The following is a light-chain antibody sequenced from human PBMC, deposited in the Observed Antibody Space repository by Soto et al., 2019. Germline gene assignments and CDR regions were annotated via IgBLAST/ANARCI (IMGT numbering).Light chain of an antibody. J-gene: IGKJ1*01. CDR3: QQYNSYWT. CDR1: QSISSW. Sequence: DIQMTQSPSTLSASVGDRVTITCRASQSISSWLAWYQQKPGKAPKLLIYKESSLESGVPSRFSGSGSGTEFTLTISSLQPDDFATYYCQQYNSYWTFGQGTKVDI. CDR2: KES. V-gene: IGKV1-5*03.